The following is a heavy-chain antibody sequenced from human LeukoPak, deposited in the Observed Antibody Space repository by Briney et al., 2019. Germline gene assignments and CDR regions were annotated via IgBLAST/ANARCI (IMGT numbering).Heavy chain of an antibody. CDR2: INHSGST. V-gene: IGHV4-34*01. CDR3: AREKTDCSSTSCYAEYYYGMDV. CDR1: GGSFSGYY. Sequence: SETLSLTCAVYGGSFSGYYWSWIRQPPGKGLEWIGEINHSGSTNYNPSLKSRVTISVDKSKNQFSLKLSSVTAADTAVYYCAREKTDCSSTSCYAEYYYGMDVWGQGTTVTVSS. D-gene: IGHD2-2*01. J-gene: IGHJ6*02.